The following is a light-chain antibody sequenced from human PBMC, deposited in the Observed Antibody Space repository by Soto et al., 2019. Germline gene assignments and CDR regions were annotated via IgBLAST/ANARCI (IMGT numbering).Light chain of an antibody. CDR3: SSYTSSSTPI. V-gene: IGLV2-14*01. J-gene: IGLJ2*01. CDR2: DVS. Sequence: QSALTQPASVSGSPGQSITISCTGTSSDVAGYNYVSWYQQHPGKAPKLMIYDVSNRPSGVSNPFSGSKSGNTASLTNSGLQAEDEADYYCSSYTSSSTPIFGGGTKLTVL. CDR1: SSDVAGYNY.